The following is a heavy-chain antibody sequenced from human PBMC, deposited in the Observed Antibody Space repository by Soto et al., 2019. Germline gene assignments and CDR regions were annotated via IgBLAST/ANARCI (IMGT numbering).Heavy chain of an antibody. CDR1: GFTFTTYA. Sequence: QVHLVESGGGVVQPGTSLRLSCAASGFTFTTYAMHWVRQAPGKGLEWVAVISYDGSSKYYADSVKGRFTISRDNSKNTLYLQLNSLRTEDTAVYSCAGAAGYYYYGMDVWGQGTTVTVSS. V-gene: IGHV3-30-3*01. CDR3: AGAAGYYYYGMDV. J-gene: IGHJ6*02. CDR2: ISYDGSSK.